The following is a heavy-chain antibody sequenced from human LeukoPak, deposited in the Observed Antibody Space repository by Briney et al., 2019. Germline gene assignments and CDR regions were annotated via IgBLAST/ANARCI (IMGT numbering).Heavy chain of an antibody. CDR1: GYTFTSYG. D-gene: IGHD6-25*01. CDR2: MNPYSGDR. CDR3: ARTTSLTASGYDY. J-gene: IGHJ4*02. Sequence: ASVKVSCKASGYTFTSYGISWVRQAPGQGLEWMGWMNPYSGDRGYAQKFQGRVSITSDTSISTAYMELSSLRSEDTAVYFCARTTSLTASGYDYWGQGTLVTVSS. V-gene: IGHV1-8*03.